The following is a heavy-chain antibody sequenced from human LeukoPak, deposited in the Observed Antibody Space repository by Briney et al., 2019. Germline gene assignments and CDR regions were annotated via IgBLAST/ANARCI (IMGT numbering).Heavy chain of an antibody. CDR1: GGSFSGYY. CDR2: INHSGST. Sequence: PSETLSLTCAVYGGSFSGYYWSWIRQPPGKGLEWIGEINHSGSTNYNPSLKSRVTMAIDTSKNQFSLKLSSVTAADTAIYYCARRGYSYGEFDYWGQGTLVTVSS. CDR3: ARRGYSYGEFDY. J-gene: IGHJ4*02. V-gene: IGHV4-34*01. D-gene: IGHD5-18*01.